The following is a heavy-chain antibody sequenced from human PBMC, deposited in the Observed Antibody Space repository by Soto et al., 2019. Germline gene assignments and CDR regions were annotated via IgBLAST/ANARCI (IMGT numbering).Heavy chain of an antibody. Sequence: QVQLVQSGAEVKKPGASVKVSCKASGYTFTSYGISWVRQAPGQGLEWMGWISAYNGNTNYAQKLQGRVTMTTDTSTSTAYMELRSLRSDDTAVYYCARDRGLLWFGEGLVVITPYYYYGMDVWGQGTTVTVSS. J-gene: IGHJ6*02. CDR1: GYTFTSYG. V-gene: IGHV1-18*01. CDR2: ISAYNGNT. CDR3: ARDRGLLWFGEGLVVITPYYYYGMDV. D-gene: IGHD3-10*01.